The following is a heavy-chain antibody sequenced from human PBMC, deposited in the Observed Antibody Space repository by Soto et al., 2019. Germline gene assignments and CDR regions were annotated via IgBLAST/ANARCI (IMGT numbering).Heavy chain of an antibody. CDR3: ARDKGVTSLDY. D-gene: IGHD2-2*01. CDR2: IWSDGSSK. V-gene: IGHV3-33*01. CDR1: GISFRNSG. J-gene: IGHJ4*02. Sequence: QVQLLQSEGGVVQPGRSLRLSCVMSGISFRNSGMHWVRQAPGKGLEWVAMIWSDGSSKFYADSVQGRFTISRDNSMDTLYLQMTSLRADDTAIYYCARDKGVTSLDYWGQGTLVTVSS.